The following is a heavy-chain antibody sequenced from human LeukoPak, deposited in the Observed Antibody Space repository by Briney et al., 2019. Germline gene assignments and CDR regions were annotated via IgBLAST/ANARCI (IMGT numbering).Heavy chain of an antibody. CDR3: ARDSHFCSGISCDLGWFDP. J-gene: IGHJ5*02. D-gene: IGHD2-2*01. CDR2: IYYRGST. CDR1: GGSVSSGLHY. Sequence: SETLSLTSTVPGGSVSSGLHYWNWIRQPPGKGLEWIGYIYYRGSTDYNPSLKSRVTMSVDTSKNQFSLKLRSVTAADTAVYYCARDSHFCSGISCDLGWFDPWGQGTLVTVSS. V-gene: IGHV4-61*01.